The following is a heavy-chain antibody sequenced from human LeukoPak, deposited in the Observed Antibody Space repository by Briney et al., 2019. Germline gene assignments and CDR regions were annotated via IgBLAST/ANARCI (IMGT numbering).Heavy chain of an antibody. J-gene: IGHJ5*02. CDR2: IYPGDSDT. CDR3: ARHMGIAANWFDP. D-gene: IGHD6-13*01. Sequence: GESLKISCKGSGXSFTSYWSGWVRQMPGKGLEWMGIIYPGDSDTRYSPSFQGQVTISADKSISTAYLQWSSLKASDTAMYYCARHMGIAANWFDPWGQGTLVTVSS. V-gene: IGHV5-51*01. CDR1: GXSFTSYW.